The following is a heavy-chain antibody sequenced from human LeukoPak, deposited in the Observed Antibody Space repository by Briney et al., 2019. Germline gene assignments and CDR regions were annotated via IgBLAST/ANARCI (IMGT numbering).Heavy chain of an antibody. V-gene: IGHV4-4*09. CDR1: GGSISSYY. J-gene: IGHJ4*02. Sequence: SETLSLTCTDSGGSISSYYWSWIRQHPGKEQEWIGYIYTSGSTNDNPSLKSRVTLSVDTSKTQFSLELSAVTAADTAVYYCASWYLGYFDYWGQGTLVTVSS. D-gene: IGHD3-16*01. CDR3: ASWYLGYFDY. CDR2: IYTSGST.